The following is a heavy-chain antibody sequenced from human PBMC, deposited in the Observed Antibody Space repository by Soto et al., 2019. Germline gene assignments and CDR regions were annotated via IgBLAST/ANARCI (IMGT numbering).Heavy chain of an antibody. CDR1: GGSISSGGYY. Sequence: QVQLQESGPGLVKPSQTLSLTCTVSGGSISSGGYYWSWIRQHPGKGLEWIGYIYYSGSTYYKPSLKSRVTISVDTSKNQFSLKLSSVTAADTAVYYCARVIAAAGAYYYYYYYMDVWGKGTTVTVSS. CDR3: ARVIAAAGAYYYYYYYMDV. J-gene: IGHJ6*03. V-gene: IGHV4-31*03. D-gene: IGHD6-13*01. CDR2: IYYSGST.